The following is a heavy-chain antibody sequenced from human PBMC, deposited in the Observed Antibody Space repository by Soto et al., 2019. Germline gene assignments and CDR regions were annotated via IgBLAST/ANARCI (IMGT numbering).Heavy chain of an antibody. CDR2: IDPSDSQT. Sequence: SLKISCKGSGYSFAGYWITWVRQKPGKGLEWMGRIDPSDSQTYYSPSFRGHVTISVTKSITTVFLQWSSLRASDTAMYYCARQIYDSDTGPNFQYYFDSWGQGAPVTVSS. J-gene: IGHJ4*02. V-gene: IGHV5-10-1*01. CDR3: ARQIYDSDTGPNFQYYFDS. CDR1: GYSFAGYW. D-gene: IGHD3-22*01.